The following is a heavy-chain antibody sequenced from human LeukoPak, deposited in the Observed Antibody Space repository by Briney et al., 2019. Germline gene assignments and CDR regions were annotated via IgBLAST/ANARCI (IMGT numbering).Heavy chain of an antibody. CDR3: ARVGWELRGAFDI. D-gene: IGHD1-26*01. V-gene: IGHV4-39*01. CDR2: IYYTGST. CDR1: GGSIIINDYY. Sequence: PSETLSLTCTVSGGSIIINDYYWGWIRQPPGKGLEWIGSIYYTGSTYYNPSLKSRVTISVDRSKNQFSLKLSSVTAADTAVYYCARVGWELRGAFDIWGQGTTVTVSS. J-gene: IGHJ3*02.